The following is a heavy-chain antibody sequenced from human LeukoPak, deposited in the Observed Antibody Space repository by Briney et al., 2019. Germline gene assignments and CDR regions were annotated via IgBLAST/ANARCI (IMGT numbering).Heavy chain of an antibody. Sequence: ASVKVSCKASGYTFTGYYMHWVRQAPGQGLEWMGWINPNSGGTNYAQKFQGRVTMTRDTSISTAYMELSTLRSDDTAVYYCARDGVSGYYYYGMDVWGQGTTVTVSS. J-gene: IGHJ6*02. V-gene: IGHV1-2*02. CDR2: INPNSGGT. D-gene: IGHD1-26*01. CDR3: ARDGVSGYYYYGMDV. CDR1: GYTFTGYY.